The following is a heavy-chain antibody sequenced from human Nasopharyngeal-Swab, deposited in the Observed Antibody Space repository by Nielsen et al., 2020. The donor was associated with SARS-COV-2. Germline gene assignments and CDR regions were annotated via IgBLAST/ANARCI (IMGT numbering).Heavy chain of an antibody. Sequence: GESLKISCAASGFSVSGNTYMSWVRQAPGKGLEWVSTIHADGNTYYADSVRGRFTISRDNAKNTLYLQMNSLRAEDTAVYYCARDVGGRDNYWGQGALVTVSS. D-gene: IGHD2-15*01. J-gene: IGHJ4*02. CDR3: ARDVGGRDNY. V-gene: IGHV3-53*01. CDR1: GFSVSGNTY. CDR2: IHADGNT.